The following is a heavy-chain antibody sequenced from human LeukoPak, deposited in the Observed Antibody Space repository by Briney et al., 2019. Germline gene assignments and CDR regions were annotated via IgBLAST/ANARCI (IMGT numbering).Heavy chain of an antibody. D-gene: IGHD6-13*01. J-gene: IGHJ4*02. Sequence: GGSLRLSCAASGFTFSTYGMTWVRQAPGKGLEWVSAIGGSGGSTYYADSVKGRFTISRDNSKNTLYLQMNSLRAEDTAIYYCAKAYSNSWYYYFDYWGQGTLVTASS. CDR3: AKAYSNSWYYYFDY. CDR1: GFTFSTYG. V-gene: IGHV3-23*01. CDR2: IGGSGGST.